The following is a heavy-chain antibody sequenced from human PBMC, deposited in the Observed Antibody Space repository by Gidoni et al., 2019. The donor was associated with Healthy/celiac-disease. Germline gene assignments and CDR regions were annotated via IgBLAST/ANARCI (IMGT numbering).Heavy chain of an antibody. D-gene: IGHD2-15*01. CDR3: ARDGSGGNPPVPIDY. Sequence: SRDNSKNTLYLQMNSLRAEDTAVYYCARDGSGGNPPVPIDYWGQGTLVTVSS. V-gene: IGHV3-30*07. J-gene: IGHJ4*02.